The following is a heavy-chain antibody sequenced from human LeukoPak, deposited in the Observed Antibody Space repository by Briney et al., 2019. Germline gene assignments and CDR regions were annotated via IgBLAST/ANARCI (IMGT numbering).Heavy chain of an antibody. Sequence: QPGGSLSLSCAASGFTFSNNWMNWARQAPGPPLGCMSRITRAGSSTRYADSVKGRFTISRGNAKNTLYLQVNSLRAEDTAVYYCASLYSACHGLYMDVWGKGTTVTISS. J-gene: IGHJ6*03. CDR2: ITRAGSST. CDR1: GFTFSNNW. CDR3: ASLYSACHGLYMDV. D-gene: IGHD5-12*01. V-gene: IGHV3-74*01.